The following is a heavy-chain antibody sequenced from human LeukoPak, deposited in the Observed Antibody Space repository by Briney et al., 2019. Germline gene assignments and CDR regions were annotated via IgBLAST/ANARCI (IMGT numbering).Heavy chain of an antibody. J-gene: IGHJ6*03. CDR1: GFTFSSYG. Sequence: PGGSLRLSCAASGFTFSSYGMHWVRQAPGKGLEWVAFMRYDGSNKYYADSVKGRFTISRDTSKNTLYLQMNSLRAEDTAVYYCAKDNVVVGSTWDHYYYMDVWGKGTTVTVSS. CDR3: AKDNVVVGSTWDHYYYMDV. CDR2: MRYDGSNK. V-gene: IGHV3-30*02. D-gene: IGHD1-26*01.